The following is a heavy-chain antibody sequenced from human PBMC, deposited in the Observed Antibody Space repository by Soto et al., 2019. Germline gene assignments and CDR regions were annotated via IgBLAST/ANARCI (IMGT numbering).Heavy chain of an antibody. D-gene: IGHD2-15*01. J-gene: IGHJ4*02. CDR1: RFTFSNYA. CDR3: AKMMQVLAATTRFDY. Sequence: EVQLLESGGGLVQPGGSLRLSCAASRFTFSNYAMSWVRQAPGKGLEWVSTISGTGHSTYYADSVKGRFTISRDNYKNTLYLQMNSLRAEDTAIYYCAKMMQVLAATTRFDYWGQGTQVTVSS. CDR2: ISGTGHST. V-gene: IGHV3-23*01.